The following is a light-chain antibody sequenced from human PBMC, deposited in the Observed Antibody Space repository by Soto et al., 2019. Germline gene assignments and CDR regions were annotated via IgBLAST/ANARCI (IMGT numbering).Light chain of an antibody. J-gene: IGLJ1*01. CDR3: AAWDASLGGFYV. CDR2: SNN. CDR1: RSSIGSNT. Sequence: QSVLTQAPSASGTPGQSVTISCSGSRSSIGSNTVNWYQHLPGSAPKLLIYSNNHRPSGVPDRFSASKAGASASLAISGLQSEDEGDYYCAAWDASLGGFYVFGSGTKVTV. V-gene: IGLV1-44*01.